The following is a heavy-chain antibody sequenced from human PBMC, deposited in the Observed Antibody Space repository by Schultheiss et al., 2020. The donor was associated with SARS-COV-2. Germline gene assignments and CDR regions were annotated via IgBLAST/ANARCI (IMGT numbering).Heavy chain of an antibody. CDR2: TYYRSKWYT. Sequence: PSETLSLTCAISGDSVSNNKAAWSWIRQSPSRGLEWLGRTYYRSKWYTDYAVSVRSRIIINPDTSKNQFSLQLNSVTPEDTAVYYCARVGYYYYGMDVWGQGTTVTVSS. CDR3: ARVGYYYYGMDV. CDR1: GDSVSNNKAA. J-gene: IGHJ6*02. V-gene: IGHV6-1*01.